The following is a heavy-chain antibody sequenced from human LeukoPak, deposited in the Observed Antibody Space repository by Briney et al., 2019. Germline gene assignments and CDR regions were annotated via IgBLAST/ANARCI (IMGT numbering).Heavy chain of an antibody. V-gene: IGHV3-53*01. CDR2: IYSGGST. Sequence: GGSLRLSCAASGFTVSSNYMSWVRQAPGKGLEWVSVIYSGGSTYYADSVKGRFTISRDNAKNSLYLQMNSLRAEDTAVYYCAKCLSSSRTGVGSWGQGTLVTVSS. CDR3: AKCLSSSRTGVGS. D-gene: IGHD3-3*01. J-gene: IGHJ5*02. CDR1: GFTVSSNY.